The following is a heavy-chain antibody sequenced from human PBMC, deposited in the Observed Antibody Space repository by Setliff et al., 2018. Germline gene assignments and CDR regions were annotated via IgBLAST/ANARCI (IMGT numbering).Heavy chain of an antibody. D-gene: IGHD4-4*01. CDR3: ATGPRDSRNYLTWLNP. J-gene: IGHJ5*02. Sequence: GESLKISCAASGFTFSTCWMTWVRQAPGKGPEWVGRIKSSTEGATSDYGAPAKGRFTISRDDSKNMVFLQMNNLRTEDTGFYYCATGPRDSRNYLTWLNPWGQGTLVTVSS. CDR2: IKSSTEGATS. V-gene: IGHV3-15*01. CDR1: GFTFSTCW.